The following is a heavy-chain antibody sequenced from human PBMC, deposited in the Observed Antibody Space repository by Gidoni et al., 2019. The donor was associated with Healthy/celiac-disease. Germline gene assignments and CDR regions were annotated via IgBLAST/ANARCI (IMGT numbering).Heavy chain of an antibody. J-gene: IGHJ6*02. D-gene: IGHD2-21*02. V-gene: IGHV3-30*18. CDR2: ISYDGSNK. CDR3: AKDSGSIVVVTAIPYYYGMDV. Sequence: EWVAVISYDGSNKYYADSVKGRFTISRDNSKNTLYLKMNSLRAEDTAVYYCAKDSGSIVVVTAIPYYYGMDVWGQGTTVTVSS.